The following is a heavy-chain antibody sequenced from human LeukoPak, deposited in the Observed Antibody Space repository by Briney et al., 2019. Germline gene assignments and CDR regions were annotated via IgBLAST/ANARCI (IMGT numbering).Heavy chain of an antibody. J-gene: IGHJ4*02. Sequence: GGSLRLSCAASGFTFSSYAMSWVRQAPGKGLEWVSAISGSGGSTHYADSVKGRFTISRDNSKNTLYLQMNSLRAEDTAVYYCAFYCSSTSCYPFDYWGQGTLVTVSS. CDR3: AFYCSSTSCYPFDY. D-gene: IGHD2-2*01. V-gene: IGHV3-23*01. CDR2: ISGSGGST. CDR1: GFTFSSYA.